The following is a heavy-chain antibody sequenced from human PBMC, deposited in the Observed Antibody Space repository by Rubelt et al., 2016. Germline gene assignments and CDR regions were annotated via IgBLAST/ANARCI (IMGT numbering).Heavy chain of an antibody. V-gene: IGHV1-18*01. CDR2: ISAYNGNT. CDR3: AGEAYGGRYPLIDY. Sequence: QVQLVQSGAEVKKPGASVKVSCKASGYTFTTYGINWVRQAPGQGLEWMGWISAYNGNTNHAQKLQGRVTMTTDTSTSAAYMELRSLSADDTAVYYCAGEAYGGRYPLIDYWGQGTLVTVSS. J-gene: IGHJ4*02. CDR1: GYTFTTYG. D-gene: IGHD1-26*01.